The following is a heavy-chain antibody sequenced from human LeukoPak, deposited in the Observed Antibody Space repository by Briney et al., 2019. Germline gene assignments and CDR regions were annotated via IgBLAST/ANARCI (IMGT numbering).Heavy chain of an antibody. CDR3: ARAGNYGFDY. CDR2: INSDDSII. Sequence: GGSLRLSCAAPGFTFSTYWMHWVRQAPGEGPVWVSRINSDDSIINYADSVKGRFTISRDNAKNTLYLQMNSLRAEDTAVYYCARAGNYGFDYWGQGTLVTVSS. J-gene: IGHJ4*02. V-gene: IGHV3-74*01. CDR1: GFTFSTYW. D-gene: IGHD1-7*01.